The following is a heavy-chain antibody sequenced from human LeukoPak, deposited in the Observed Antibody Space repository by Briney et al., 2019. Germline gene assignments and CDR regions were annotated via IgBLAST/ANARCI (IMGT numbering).Heavy chain of an antibody. J-gene: IGHJ6*02. V-gene: IGHV3-33*01. CDR1: EFTFSSYG. CDR3: ARGPPYYYAVDV. Sequence: PGRSLRLSCAASEFTFSSYGMHWVRQAPGKGLEWVAVIWYDGSNKYYGDSVKGRFTISRDNAKNTLYLQMDSLRAEDTAVYYCARGPPYYYAVDVWGQGTTVTVSS. CDR2: IWYDGSNK.